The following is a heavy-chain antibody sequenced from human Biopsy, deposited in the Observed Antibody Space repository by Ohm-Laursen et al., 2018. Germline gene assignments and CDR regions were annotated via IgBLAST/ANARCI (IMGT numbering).Heavy chain of an antibody. V-gene: IGHV3-21*06. CDR3: ARGRSHLLADHDRFNP. CDR2: ISRSTSHI. D-gene: IGHD1-26*01. CDR1: GFSLSNYT. Sequence: GSLRLSFTASGFSLSNYTINWFRQAPGKGLEWVSSISRSTSHILYAETLKGRFTSSRDNAKNSVYLHLNSLRAEATGVYYCARGRSHLLADHDRFNPWGQGTLVTVPS. J-gene: IGHJ5*02.